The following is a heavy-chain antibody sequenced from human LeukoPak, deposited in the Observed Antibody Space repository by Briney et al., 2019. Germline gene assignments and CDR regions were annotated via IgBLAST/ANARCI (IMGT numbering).Heavy chain of an antibody. V-gene: IGHV4-59*01. CDR1: GGSISSYY. J-gene: IGHJ4*02. Sequence: SETLSLTCTVSGGSISSYYWSWIRQPPGKGLEWIGYIYYSGSTNYNPSLKSRVTISVDTSKNQFSLKLSSVTAADTAVYYCARDYYDSSGFPFDFWGQGILVTVSS. CDR3: ARDYYDSSGFPFDF. CDR2: IYYSGST. D-gene: IGHD3-22*01.